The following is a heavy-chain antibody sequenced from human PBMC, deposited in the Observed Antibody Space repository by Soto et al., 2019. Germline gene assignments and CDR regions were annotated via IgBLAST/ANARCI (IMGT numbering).Heavy chain of an antibody. CDR2: IYYRGNA. J-gene: IGHJ4*02. CDR1: DGSTKPGEYF. V-gene: IGHV4-39*01. Sequence: SEDRSLPFSVSDGSTKPGEYFLCRIRHAPGKGLEWIGSIYYRGNAYYNPSLQTRVTISLDKSKSQFSLKLNSVTAADSAVYFCARLEGLATISYFFDFWAPGALVTVSS. CDR3: ARLEGLATISYFFDF. D-gene: IGHD3-9*01.